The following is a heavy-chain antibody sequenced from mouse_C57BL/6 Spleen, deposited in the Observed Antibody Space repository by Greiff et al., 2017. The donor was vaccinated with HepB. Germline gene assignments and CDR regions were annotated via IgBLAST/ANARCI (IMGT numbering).Heavy chain of an antibody. D-gene: IGHD1-1*01. J-gene: IGHJ2*01. CDR2: IYPGSGNT. CDR1: GYTFTDYY. Sequence: QVQLKESGAELVRPGASVKLSCKASGYTFTDYYINWVKQRPGQGLEWIARIYPGSGNTYYNEKFKGKATLTAEKSSSTAYMQLSSLTSEDSAVYFCARSGTYYGSRDFDYWGQGTTLTVSS. V-gene: IGHV1-76*01. CDR3: ARSGTYYGSRDFDY.